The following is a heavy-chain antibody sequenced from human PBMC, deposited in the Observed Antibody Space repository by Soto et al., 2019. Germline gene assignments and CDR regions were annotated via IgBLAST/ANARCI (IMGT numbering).Heavy chain of an antibody. CDR2: MNPNSGNT. CDR1: GYTFTSYD. Sequence: QVQLVQSGAEVKKPGASVKVSCKASGYTFTSYDINWVRQATGQGLEWMGWMNPNSGNTGYAQKFQGRVTMTRNTSIITAYMELRSLRSEDTAVYYCARVHYAFLTGSSGGMDVWGQGTTVTVS. J-gene: IGHJ6*02. V-gene: IGHV1-8*01. D-gene: IGHD3-9*01. CDR3: ARVHYAFLTGSSGGMDV.